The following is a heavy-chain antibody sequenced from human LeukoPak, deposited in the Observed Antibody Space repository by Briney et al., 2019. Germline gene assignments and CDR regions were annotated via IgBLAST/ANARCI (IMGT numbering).Heavy chain of an antibody. V-gene: IGHV4-38-2*02. CDR3: ARDASNNYFDY. J-gene: IGHJ4*02. Sequence: SETLSLTCTVSGYSISSGYYWGWIRQPPGKGLEWIGSIYHSGSTYYNPSLKSRVTISVDTSKNQFSLKLSSVTAADTAVYYCARDASNNYFDYWGQGTLVTVSS. D-gene: IGHD2/OR15-2a*01. CDR1: GYSISSGYY. CDR2: IYHSGST.